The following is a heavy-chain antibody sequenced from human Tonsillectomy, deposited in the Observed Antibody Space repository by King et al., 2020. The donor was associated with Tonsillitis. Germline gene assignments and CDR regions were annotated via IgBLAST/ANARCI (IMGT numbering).Heavy chain of an antibody. CDR3: ARGGDGVVVAATRYSYYNDMNV. CDR1: GGTFSSFA. V-gene: IGHV1-69*01. J-gene: IGHJ6*02. CDR2: IIPIFGTA. D-gene: IGHD2-15*01. Sequence: QLVQSGAEVKRPGSSVKVSCKASGGTFSSFAISWVRQAPGQGLEWMGGIIPIFGTADYAQKFQGRVTITADESTSTAYMELSRLRSEDTAVYYCARGGDGVVVAATRYSYYNDMNVWGQGTTVTVSS.